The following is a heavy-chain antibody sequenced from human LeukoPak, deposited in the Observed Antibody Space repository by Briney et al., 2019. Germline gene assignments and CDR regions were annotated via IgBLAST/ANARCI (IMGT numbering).Heavy chain of an antibody. J-gene: IGHJ6*03. CDR2: ISGSGGST. CDR1: GFTFSTYA. Sequence: GGSLRLSCAASGFTFSTYAMSWVRQAPGKGLEWVSAISGSGGSTYYADSVKGRFTISRDNSKNTLYLQMNSLRVEDTAVYYCAKPGSSDIVVVPAAIPYYYYYYYMDVWGKGTTVTVSS. V-gene: IGHV3-23*01. CDR3: AKPGSSDIVVVPAAIPYYYYYYYMDV. D-gene: IGHD2-2*01.